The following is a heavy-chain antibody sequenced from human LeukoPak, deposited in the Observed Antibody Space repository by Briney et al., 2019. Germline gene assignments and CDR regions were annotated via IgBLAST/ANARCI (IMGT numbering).Heavy chain of an antibody. CDR2: INPNSGGT. D-gene: IGHD3-10*01. V-gene: IGHV1-2*02. CDR1: GYTFTGYY. CDR3: ARDLLWFGELGNNWFDP. Sequence: GASVKVSCKASGYTFTGYYMHWARQAPGQGLEWMGWINPNSGGTNYAQKFQGRVTMTGDTSISTAYMELSRLRSDDTAVYYCARDLLWFGELGNNWFDPWGQGTLVTVSS. J-gene: IGHJ5*02.